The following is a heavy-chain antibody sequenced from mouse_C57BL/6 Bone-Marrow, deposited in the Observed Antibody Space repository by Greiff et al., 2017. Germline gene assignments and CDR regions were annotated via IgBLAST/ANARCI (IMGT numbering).Heavy chain of an antibody. CDR3: ARGMVTTDYYAMDY. V-gene: IGHV1-19*01. CDR2: INPYNGGT. D-gene: IGHD2-2*01. CDR1: GYTFTDYY. Sequence: EVQLQQSGPVLVKPGASVKMSCKASGYTFTDYYMNWVKQSHGKSLEWIGVINPYNGGTSYNQKFKGKATLTDDKSSSTAYMELNSLTSEDSAVYYCARGMVTTDYYAMDYWGQGTSVTVSS. J-gene: IGHJ4*01.